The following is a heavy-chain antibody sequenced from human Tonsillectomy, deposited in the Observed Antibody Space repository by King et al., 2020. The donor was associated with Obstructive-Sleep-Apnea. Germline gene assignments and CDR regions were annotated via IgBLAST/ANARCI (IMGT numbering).Heavy chain of an antibody. Sequence: VQLVESGGGLVQPGGSLRLSCAASGFTFSSYWMHWVRQAPGKGLVWVSRINSDGSSTSYADSVKGRFTISRDNAKNTLYLQMNSLRAEDTAVYYCAREEYYSYGMDVWGQGTTVTVSS. J-gene: IGHJ6*02. V-gene: IGHV3-74*01. CDR3: AREEYYSYGMDV. CDR1: GFTFSSYW. CDR2: INSDGSST.